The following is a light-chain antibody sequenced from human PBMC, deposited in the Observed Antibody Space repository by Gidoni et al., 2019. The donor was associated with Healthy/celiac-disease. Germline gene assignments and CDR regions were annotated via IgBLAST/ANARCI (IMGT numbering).Light chain of an antibody. CDR3: QHYDNLPPT. CDR2: DAS. J-gene: IGKJ5*01. CDR1: QDISNY. V-gene: IGKV1-33*01. Sequence: DIQRTESPSSLSASVGDRVTITCQASQDISNYLNWYQQKPGKAPKLLIYDASNLETGVPSRFSGSGSGTYFTFTISSLQPEDISTYYCQHYDNLPPTFGQGTRLEIK.